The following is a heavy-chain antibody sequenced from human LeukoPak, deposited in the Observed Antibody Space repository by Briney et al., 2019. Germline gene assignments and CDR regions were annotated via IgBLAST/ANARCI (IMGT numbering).Heavy chain of an antibody. V-gene: IGHV4-31*03. CDR3: ARGTTMVRGVIIFGGFDP. CDR1: GSSISSGGYY. CDR2: IYYSGST. D-gene: IGHD3-10*01. Sequence: SETLSLTCTVSGSSISSGGYYWSWIRQHPGKGLEWIGYIYYSGSTYYNPSLKSRVTISVDTSKNQFSLKLSSVTAADTAVYYCARGTTMVRGVIIFGGFDPWGQGTLVTVSS. J-gene: IGHJ5*02.